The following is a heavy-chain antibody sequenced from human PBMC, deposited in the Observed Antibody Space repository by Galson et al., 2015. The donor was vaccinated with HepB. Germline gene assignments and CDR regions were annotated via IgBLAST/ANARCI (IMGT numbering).Heavy chain of an antibody. D-gene: IGHD3-3*01. Sequence: SVKVSCKASGGTFSSYAISWVRQAPGQGLEWTGGIIPIFGTANYAQKFQGRVTITADESTSTAYMELSSLKTEDTAVYYCTRDFTYYDFWSGYRPGGWFDPWGQGTLVTVSS. CDR3: TRDFTYYDFWSGYRPGGWFDP. CDR1: GGTFSSYA. CDR2: IIPIFGTA. J-gene: IGHJ5*02. V-gene: IGHV1-69*13.